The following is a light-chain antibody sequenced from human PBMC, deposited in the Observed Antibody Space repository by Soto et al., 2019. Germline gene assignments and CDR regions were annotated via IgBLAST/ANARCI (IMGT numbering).Light chain of an antibody. J-gene: IGKJ4*01. CDR2: KAS. CDR1: QTINNW. V-gene: IGKV1-5*03. CDR3: QQYNGSPVT. Sequence: DIQMTQSPSTLSASVGDRVTITCRASQTINNWLAWYQQKPGKAPKLLISKASTLESGVPPRFSGSGSVTHFTLTISSLQPDDFGIYYCQQYNGSPVTFGGGTRVEIK.